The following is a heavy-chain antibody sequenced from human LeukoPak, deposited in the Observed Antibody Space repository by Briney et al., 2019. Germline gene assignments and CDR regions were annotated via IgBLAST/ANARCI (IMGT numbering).Heavy chain of an antibody. CDR3: ARGAEFDY. CDR2: INPNSGGT. J-gene: IGHJ4*02. Sequence: ASVKVSCKASGYTFIGYYIHWVRQAPGQGLEWMGCINPNSGGTNYPQTFQGRVTMTRDTSISTAYMELSRLTSDDTAVYYCARGAEFDYWGQGTLVTVSS. V-gene: IGHV1-2*02. CDR1: GYTFIGYY.